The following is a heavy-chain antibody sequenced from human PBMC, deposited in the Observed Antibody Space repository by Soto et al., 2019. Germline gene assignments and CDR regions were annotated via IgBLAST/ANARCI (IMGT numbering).Heavy chain of an antibody. V-gene: IGHV4-59*08. CDR3: ARRDFWSGYSN. CDR1: GGSISSYY. D-gene: IGHD3-3*01. Sequence: PSETLSLTCTVSGGSISSYYWSWIRQPPGKGLEWIGYIYYSGSTNYNPSLKSRVTISVDTSKNQFSLKLSSVTAADTAVYYCARRDFWSGYSNWGQGTLVTVSS. CDR2: IYYSGST. J-gene: IGHJ4*02.